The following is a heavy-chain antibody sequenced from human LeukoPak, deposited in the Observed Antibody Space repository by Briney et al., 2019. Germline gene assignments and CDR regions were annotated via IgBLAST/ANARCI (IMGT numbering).Heavy chain of an antibody. J-gene: IGHJ5*02. CDR1: GFTFSDYH. V-gene: IGHV3-11*01. D-gene: IGHD2-15*01. CDR2: ISRDNSTT. CDR3: ARQGYCSRGSCYWSGWFDP. Sequence: GGSLRLSCVVSGFTFSDYHMSWIRQAPGKGLEWVSYISRDNSTTYYADSVKGRFTVSRGNAKDSLYLQMNSLRAEDTAVYYCARQGYCSRGSCYWSGWFDPWGQGTLVTVSS.